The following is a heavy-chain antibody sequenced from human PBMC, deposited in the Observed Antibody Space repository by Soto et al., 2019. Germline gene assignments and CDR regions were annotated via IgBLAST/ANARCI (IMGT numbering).Heavy chain of an antibody. V-gene: IGHV4-59*01. CDR3: ARGDDYGDYVNHFDY. D-gene: IGHD4-17*01. CDR2: IYHSGST. J-gene: IGHJ4*02. CDR1: GGYISYYY. Sequence: SETLSLTCTVSGGYISYYYWTWIRQPPGKGLEWIGYIYHSGSTNYNPSLKSRVTISIDTSKNQLSLKLTSVTAADTAVYYCARGDDYGDYVNHFDYWGQGTQVTVSS.